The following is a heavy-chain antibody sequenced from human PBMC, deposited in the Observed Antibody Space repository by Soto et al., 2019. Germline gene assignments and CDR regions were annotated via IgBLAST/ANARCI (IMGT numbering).Heavy chain of an antibody. J-gene: IGHJ6*02. V-gene: IGHV1-18*04. D-gene: IGHD3-3*01. Sequence: GASVKVSCKASGYTFTSYGISWVRQAPGQGLEWMGWISAYNGNTNYAQKLQGRVTMTTDTSTSTAYMELRSLRSDDTAVYYCARDYDFWSGRPYYYYGMDVWGQGTTVTVSS. CDR3: ARDYDFWSGRPYYYYGMDV. CDR2: ISAYNGNT. CDR1: GYTFTSYG.